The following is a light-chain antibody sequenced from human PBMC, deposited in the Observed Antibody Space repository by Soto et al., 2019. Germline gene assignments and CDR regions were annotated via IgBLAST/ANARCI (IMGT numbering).Light chain of an antibody. Sequence: QTVVTQEPSLTVSPGGTVTLTCASSTGAVTSGNYASWFQQKPGQAPRTLIYTTNNKHPWTPARVSGSLLGGKAALTLSGVQPEDEAEYYCLLYYGGAQLVFGGGTKLTVL. V-gene: IGLV7-43*01. J-gene: IGLJ3*02. CDR1: TGAVTSGNY. CDR2: TTN. CDR3: LLYYGGAQLV.